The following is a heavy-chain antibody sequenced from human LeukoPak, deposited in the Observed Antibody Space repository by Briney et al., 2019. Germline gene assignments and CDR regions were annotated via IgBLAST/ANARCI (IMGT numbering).Heavy chain of an antibody. D-gene: IGHD3-10*01. J-gene: IGHJ4*02. CDR2: IYYSGST. V-gene: IGHV4-59*02. Sequence: SETLSLTCTVSGGSVSSYYWSWIRQPPGKGLEGIGYIYYSGSTNYNPSLKSRVTISVDTSKNQFSLKLSSVTAADTAVYYCARENYGSGSYRVDYWGQGTLVTASS. CDR1: GGSVSSYY. CDR3: ARENYGSGSYRVDY.